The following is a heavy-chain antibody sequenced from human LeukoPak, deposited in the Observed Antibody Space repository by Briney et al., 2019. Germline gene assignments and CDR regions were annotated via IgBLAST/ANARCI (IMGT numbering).Heavy chain of an antibody. Sequence: GGSLRLSCAASGFTFSNSAMSWVRQAPGKGLEWVSTLSGSGITTYYADSVKGRFTISRDNSKNTLYLQMNSLRAEDTAVYYCAKGIYSSGWSYFDYWGHGTLVAVSS. J-gene: IGHJ4*01. CDR2: LSGSGITT. D-gene: IGHD6-19*01. CDR1: GFTFSNSA. CDR3: AKGIYSSGWSYFDY. V-gene: IGHV3-23*01.